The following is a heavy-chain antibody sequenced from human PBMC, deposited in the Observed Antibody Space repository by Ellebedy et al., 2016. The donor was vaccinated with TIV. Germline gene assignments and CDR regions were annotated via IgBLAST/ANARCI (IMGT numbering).Heavy chain of an antibody. J-gene: IGHJ4*01. D-gene: IGHD4-17*01. Sequence: SETLSLTCSFSGGSINNYYWTWIRQPPGKGLQWIGNIYFSGDTNYNPSLKSRVIISIDTSSNQFSLKLRSVTAADTAVYYCARNGEYALDYWGHGTLVTVSS. CDR1: GGSINNYY. CDR3: ARNGEYALDY. CDR2: IYFSGDT. V-gene: IGHV4-59*12.